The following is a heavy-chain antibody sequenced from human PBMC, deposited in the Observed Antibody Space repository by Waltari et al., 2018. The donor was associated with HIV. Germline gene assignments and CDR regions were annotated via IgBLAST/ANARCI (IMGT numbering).Heavy chain of an antibody. Sequence: QVQLQQWGAGLLKPSETLSLTCAVYGGSFTGYSWTWIRQPPGKGLEWIGEINHIGSTNYKLSLESRVTISVDTSKNQFSLKLSSVTAADTAVYYCARVVMGESSAWSYYFDYWGQGTLVTVSS. CDR3: ARVVMGESSAWSYYFDY. D-gene: IGHD6-19*01. V-gene: IGHV4-34*01. CDR1: GGSFTGYS. J-gene: IGHJ4*02. CDR2: INHIGST.